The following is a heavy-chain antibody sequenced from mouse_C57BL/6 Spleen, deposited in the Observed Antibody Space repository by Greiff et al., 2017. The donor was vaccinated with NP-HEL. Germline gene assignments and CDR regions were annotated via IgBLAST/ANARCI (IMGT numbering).Heavy chain of an antibody. CDR3: ARWDGSRYYYAMDY. CDR1: GYSFTGYF. J-gene: IGHJ4*01. V-gene: IGHV1-20*01. Sequence: EVKLMESGPELVKPGDSVKISCKASGYSFTGYFMNWVMQSHGKSLEWIGRINPYNGDTFYNQKFKGKATLTVDKSSSTAHMELRSLTSEDSAVYYCARWDGSRYYYAMDYWGQGTSVTVSS. CDR2: INPYNGDT. D-gene: IGHD1-1*01.